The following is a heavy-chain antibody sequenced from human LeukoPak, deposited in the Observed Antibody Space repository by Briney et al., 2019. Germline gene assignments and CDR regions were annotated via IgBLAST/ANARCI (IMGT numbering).Heavy chain of an antibody. D-gene: IGHD4-17*01. CDR1: GFTFSSYG. CDR3: ARDMVTTLIDD. CDR2: IWYDGSNK. V-gene: IGHV3-33*01. Sequence: GGSLRLSCAASGFTFSSYGMHWVRQAPGKGLEWVAVIWYDGSNKYYADSVKGRFTISRDNSKNTLYLQMNSLRAEDTAVYYCARDMVTTLIDDWGQGTLVTVSS. J-gene: IGHJ4*02.